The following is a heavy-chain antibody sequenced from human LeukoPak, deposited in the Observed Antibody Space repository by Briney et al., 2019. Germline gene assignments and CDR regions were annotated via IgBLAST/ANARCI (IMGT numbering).Heavy chain of an antibody. CDR3: ARGPRLFYYDSEDAFDI. D-gene: IGHD3-22*01. V-gene: IGHV4-34*01. J-gene: IGHJ3*02. Sequence: PSETLSLTCVVQGGSFSGYYWSWIRQPPGKGLEWIGEINHSGSTNYTPSLKSRVTISVDTSKNQFSLKLSSVTAADTAVYYCARGPRLFYYDSEDAFDIWGQGTMVTVSS. CDR1: GGSFSGYY. CDR2: INHSGST.